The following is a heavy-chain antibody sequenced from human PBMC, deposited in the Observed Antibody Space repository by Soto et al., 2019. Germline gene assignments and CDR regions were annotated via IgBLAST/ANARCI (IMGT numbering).Heavy chain of an antibody. J-gene: IGHJ4*02. D-gene: IGHD2-8*02. CDR3: ARDPNYCTGPFDC. V-gene: IGHV3-74*01. CDR2: IKSDGSSI. Sequence: GGSLRLSCAASGFTFSSYWMHWVRQAPGEGLVWVSRIKSDGSSITYADSVKGRFTISRNNAKNTLYLQMNSLRAEDTAVYYFARDPNYCTGPFDCWGQGTLVTVSS. CDR1: GFTFSSYW.